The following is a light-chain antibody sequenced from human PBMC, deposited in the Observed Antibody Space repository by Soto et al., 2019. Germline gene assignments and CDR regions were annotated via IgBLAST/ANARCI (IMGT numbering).Light chain of an antibody. CDR1: SSDVGAYNY. V-gene: IGLV2-14*03. CDR3: CSSTGSDIHYV. J-gene: IGLJ1*01. CDR2: SVS. Sequence: QSALTKPASVSGSPGQSIAISCTGTSSDVGAYNYVSWYQHHPGKAPELIIYSVSHRPSGVSDRFSGSKSGNTASLTISGLQAEDEADYYCCSSTGSDIHYVFGAGTKLTVL.